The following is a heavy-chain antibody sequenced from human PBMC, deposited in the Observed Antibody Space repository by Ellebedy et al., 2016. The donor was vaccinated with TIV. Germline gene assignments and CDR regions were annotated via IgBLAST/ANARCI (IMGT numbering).Heavy chain of an antibody. CDR3: ARDTIAVAGVGFDY. Sequence: AASVKVSCKASGYTFTSYYMHWVRQAPGQGLEWIGIINPSGGSTSYAQKFQGRVTMNRHTSTSTVYMELSSLRSEETAVYYCARDTIAVAGVGFDYWGQGTLVTVSS. CDR1: GYTFTSYY. J-gene: IGHJ4*02. V-gene: IGHV1-46*01. CDR2: INPSGGST. D-gene: IGHD6-19*01.